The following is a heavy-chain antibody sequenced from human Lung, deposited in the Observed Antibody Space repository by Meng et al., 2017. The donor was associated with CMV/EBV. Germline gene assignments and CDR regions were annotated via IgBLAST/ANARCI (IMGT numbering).Heavy chain of an antibody. V-gene: IGHV4-4*02. CDR3: ASFPPPGKQWLVTDY. J-gene: IGHJ4*02. CDR1: GGFISSSNW. D-gene: IGHD6-19*01. CDR2: IYHSGST. Sequence: LQVQESGPGLVKPSGTLSLTCAVSGGFISSSNWWSWVRQPPGKGLEWIGEIYHSGSTNYNPSLKSRVTISVDKSKNQFSLKLSSVTAADTAVYYCASFPPPGKQWLVTDYWGQGTLVTVSS.